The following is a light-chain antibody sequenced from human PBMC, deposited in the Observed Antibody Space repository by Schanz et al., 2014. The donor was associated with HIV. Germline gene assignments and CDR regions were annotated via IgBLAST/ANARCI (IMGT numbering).Light chain of an antibody. CDR2: SAS. J-gene: IGKJ1*01. CDR3: QQLNNYPWT. CDR1: QGISSY. Sequence: DIQLTQSPSFLSASLGDRVIITCRASQGISSYLAWYQQKPGKAPKLLIYSASTLQSGVPSRFSGSGSGTDFTLTINSLQPEDFATYYCQQLNNYPWTFGQGTKVEIK. V-gene: IGKV1-9*01.